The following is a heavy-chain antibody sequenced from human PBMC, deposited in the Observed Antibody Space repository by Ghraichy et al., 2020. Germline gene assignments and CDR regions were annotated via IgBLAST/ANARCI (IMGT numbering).Heavy chain of an antibody. CDR3: AREGYSGCGYLYYMDV. Sequence: GGSLRLSCIASGFTFSAFWMSWVRQLPGKGLEWVANIKHDGSESYSVDSVKGRFTISRDNTNNSLVLQMHSLRVEDTAVYYCAREGYSGCGYLYYMDVWGNGTTVTVSS. CDR1: GFTFSAFW. V-gene: IGHV3-7*03. J-gene: IGHJ6*03. D-gene: IGHD5-12*01. CDR2: IKHDGSES.